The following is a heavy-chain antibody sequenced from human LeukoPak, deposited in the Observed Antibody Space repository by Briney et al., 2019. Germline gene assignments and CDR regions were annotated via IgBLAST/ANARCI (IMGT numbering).Heavy chain of an antibody. CDR3: ARDQYYDVSTYYEIDY. V-gene: IGHV4-34*01. CDR2: INHSGST. CDR1: GGSFSGYY. J-gene: IGHJ4*02. D-gene: IGHD3-22*01. Sequence: PSETLSLTCAVHGGSFSGYYWSWIRQPPGKGLEWIGEINHSGSTNYNPSLKSRVTILVDTSKNQFSLKMTSVTAADTAVYYCARDQYYDVSTYYEIDYWGQGTLVTVSS.